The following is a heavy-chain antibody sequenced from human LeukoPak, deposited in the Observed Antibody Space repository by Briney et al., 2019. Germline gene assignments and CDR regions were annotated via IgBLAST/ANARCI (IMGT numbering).Heavy chain of an antibody. CDR3: ARNSRGKNFDY. V-gene: IGHV3-48*01. J-gene: IGHJ4*02. CDR2: ISGRSSLI. Sequence: PGGSLRLSCAASGFTFSNYNMNWVRQAPGKGLEWVSYISGRSSLIYYADSVKGRFTISRDDAKNSLYLQMNSLRGEDTAVYYCARNSRGKNFDYWSQGTLVTVSS. CDR1: GFTFSNYN. D-gene: IGHD4-23*01.